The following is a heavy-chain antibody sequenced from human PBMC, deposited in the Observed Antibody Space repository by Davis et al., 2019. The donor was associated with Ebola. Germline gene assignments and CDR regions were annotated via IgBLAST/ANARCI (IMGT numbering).Heavy chain of an antibody. V-gene: IGHV4-30-2*01. D-gene: IGHD2-2*01. Sequence: SETLSLTCAVSGCSISSGGYSWSWIRQPPGKGLEWIGYIYHSGSTYYNPSLKSRVTISVDTSKNQFSLKLSSVTAADTAVYYCARGRVGCSSTSCYQSWFDPWGQGALVTVSS. CDR3: ARGRVGCSSTSCYQSWFDP. CDR2: IYHSGST. J-gene: IGHJ5*02. CDR1: GCSISSGGYS.